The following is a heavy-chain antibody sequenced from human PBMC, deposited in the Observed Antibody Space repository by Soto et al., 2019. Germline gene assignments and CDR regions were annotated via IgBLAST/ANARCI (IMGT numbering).Heavy chain of an antibody. CDR1: GLTFTSYP. CDR2: ISGSGDST. J-gene: IGHJ6*02. Sequence: GGSLRLPCAAFGLTFTSYPLRGVRSAPGKGLEWVSGISGSGDSTYYADSVKGRFTISRDNSKNMLYLQMNSLRDEDTAVYYCARGLKDFWSGYLYYYGMDVWGQGT. D-gene: IGHD3-3*01. V-gene: IGHV3-23*01. CDR3: ARGLKDFWSGYLYYYGMDV.